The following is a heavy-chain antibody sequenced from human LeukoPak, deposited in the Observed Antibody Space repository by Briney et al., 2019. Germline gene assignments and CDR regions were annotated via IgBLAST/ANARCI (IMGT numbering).Heavy chain of an antibody. Sequence: ASVKVSCKASGYTFTGYYMHWVRQAPGQGLEWMGRINLNSGGTNYAQKFQGRVTMTRDTSISTAYMELSRLRSDDTAVYYCARDQSSSFVPFDYWGQGTLVTVSS. CDR1: GYTFTGYY. V-gene: IGHV1-2*06. CDR2: INLNSGGT. D-gene: IGHD6-6*01. J-gene: IGHJ4*02. CDR3: ARDQSSSFVPFDY.